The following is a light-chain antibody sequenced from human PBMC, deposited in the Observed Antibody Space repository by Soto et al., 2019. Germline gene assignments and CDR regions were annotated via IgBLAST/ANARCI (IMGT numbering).Light chain of an antibody. Sequence: EIVMTPSPGTLSVSPGERATRSCRASQSTTNNLARYQQEVGQAPRLLIYGASTRATGIPARFRGSGSGTDFTLTMSSMQYEDFAVYSCQQYTHWPPTMAFGPGNKVEIK. CDR2: GAS. CDR3: QQYTHWPPTMA. J-gene: IGKJ1*01. CDR1: QSTTNN. V-gene: IGKV3-15*01.